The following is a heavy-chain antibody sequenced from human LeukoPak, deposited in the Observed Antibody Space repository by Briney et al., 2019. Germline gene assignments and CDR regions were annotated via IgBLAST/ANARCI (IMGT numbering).Heavy chain of an antibody. Sequence: ASVKVSCKASGYTFTSYGISWVRQASGQGLEWMGWISAYNGNTNYAQKLQGRVTMTTDTSTSTAYMELRSLRSDDTAVYYCAREYCSGGSCYSADYWGQGTLVTVSS. CDR2: ISAYNGNT. V-gene: IGHV1-18*01. CDR1: GYTFTSYG. J-gene: IGHJ4*02. D-gene: IGHD2-15*01. CDR3: AREYCSGGSCYSADY.